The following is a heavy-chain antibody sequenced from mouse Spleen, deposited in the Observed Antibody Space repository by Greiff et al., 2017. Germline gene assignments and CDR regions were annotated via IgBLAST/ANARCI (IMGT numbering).Heavy chain of an antibody. CDR2: INPNNGGT. J-gene: IGHJ4*01. CDR1: GYTFTDYN. V-gene: IGHV1-22*01. Sequence: EVQLQQSGPELVKPGASVKMSCKASGYTFTDYNMHWVKQSHGKSLEWIGYINPNNGGTSYNQKFKGKATLTVNKSSSTAYMELRSLTSEDSAVYYCARQYGNHYYAMDYWGQGTSVTVSS. CDR3: ARQYGNHYYAMDY. D-gene: IGHD2-10*02.